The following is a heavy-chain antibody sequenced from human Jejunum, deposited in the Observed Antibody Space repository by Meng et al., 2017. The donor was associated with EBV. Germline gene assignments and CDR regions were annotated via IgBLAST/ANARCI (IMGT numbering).Heavy chain of an antibody. CDR2: INPNSGGT. CDR1: GYTFTGYF. D-gene: IGHD3-22*01. Sequence: QVKLVQSWAEVKQPGASVRVSCKASGYTFTGYFIHWVRQAPGQGLEWMGRINPNSGGTSYTQKFQGRVTMTRDTSITTAYMELSRLGSDDTAVYYCARDYSDSSRQGYWGQGTLVTVSS. J-gene: IGHJ4*02. V-gene: IGHV1-2*06. CDR3: ARDYSDSSRQGY.